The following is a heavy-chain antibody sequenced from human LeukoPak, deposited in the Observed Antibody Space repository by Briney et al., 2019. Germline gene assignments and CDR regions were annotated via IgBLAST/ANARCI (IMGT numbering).Heavy chain of an antibody. Sequence: SETLSLTCTVSGGSISSYYWSWIRQPPGKGLEWIGYIHYSGSTNYNPSLKSRVTISVDTSKNQFSLKLSSVTAADTAVYYCARVRTTYSSSDIDYWGQGTLVTVSS. V-gene: IGHV4-59*01. CDR1: GGSISSYY. J-gene: IGHJ4*02. CDR3: ARVRTTYSSSDIDY. D-gene: IGHD6-6*01. CDR2: IHYSGST.